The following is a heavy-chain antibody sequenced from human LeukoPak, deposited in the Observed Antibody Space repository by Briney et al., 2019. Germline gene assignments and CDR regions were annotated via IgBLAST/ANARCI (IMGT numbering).Heavy chain of an antibody. CDR1: GSSISGGYY. Sequence: PSETLSLTCIVSGSSISGGYYWGWIRQPPGKGLEWIGSSYHSGTTYYNPSLKSRVTISVDTSKNQFSLKLSSVTAADTAVYYCARPLYGGYGDAFDIWGQGTMVTVSS. CDR3: ARPLYGGYGDAFDI. V-gene: IGHV4-38-2*02. D-gene: IGHD3-22*01. CDR2: SYHSGTT. J-gene: IGHJ3*02.